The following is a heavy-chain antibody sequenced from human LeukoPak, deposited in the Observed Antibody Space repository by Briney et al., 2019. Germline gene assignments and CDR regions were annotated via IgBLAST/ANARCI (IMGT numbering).Heavy chain of an antibody. CDR3: ARDRYGSGTGGFDP. CDR2: ISAYNGNT. Sequence: ASVKVSCKASGYTFTSYGISWLRQAPGQGLEWMGWISAYNGNTNYAQKLQGRVTMTTDTSTSTAYVELWSLRSDDTAVYYCARDRYGSGTGGFDPWGQGTLVTVSS. J-gene: IGHJ5*02. D-gene: IGHD3-10*01. V-gene: IGHV1-18*01. CDR1: GYTFTSYG.